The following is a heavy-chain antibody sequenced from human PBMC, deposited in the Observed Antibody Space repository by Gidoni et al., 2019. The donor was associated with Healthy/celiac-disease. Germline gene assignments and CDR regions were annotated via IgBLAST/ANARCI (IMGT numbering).Heavy chain of an antibody. CDR1: GFSLSNARMG. V-gene: IGHV2-26*01. CDR2: IFSNGEK. CDR3: ARPSSRDENAFDI. Sequence: QVTLKESGPVLVKPTETLTLTCTVSGFSLSNARMGVSWIRQPPGKALEWLAHIFSNGEKSYSTSLKSRLTISKDTSKSQVVLTMTNMDPVYTATYYCARPSSRDENAFDIWGQGTMVTVSS. D-gene: IGHD2-2*01. J-gene: IGHJ3*02.